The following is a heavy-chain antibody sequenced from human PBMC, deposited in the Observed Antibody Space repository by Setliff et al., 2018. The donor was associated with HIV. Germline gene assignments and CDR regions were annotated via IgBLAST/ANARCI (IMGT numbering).Heavy chain of an antibody. J-gene: IGHJ3*01. D-gene: IGHD1-26*01. CDR2: IYKSGST. CDR1: GGSISTYH. V-gene: IGHV4-59*01. CDR3: ARDHNSGTLHAFDL. Sequence: KASETLSLTCSVSGGSISTYHWSWIRQPPGKGLEWIGYIYKSGSTNYNPSLKSRVTISLDTSKKHFSLDLYSVTAADTAVYYCARDHNSGTLHAFDLWGQGTKVTVSS.